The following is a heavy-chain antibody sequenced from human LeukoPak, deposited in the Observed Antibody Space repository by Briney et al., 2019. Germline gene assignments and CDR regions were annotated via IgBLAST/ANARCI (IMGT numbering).Heavy chain of an antibody. CDR1: GFTFGDYA. D-gene: IGHD2/OR15-2a*01. CDR2: IRSKAYGGTT. V-gene: IGHV3-49*04. CDR3: VRGNRGPDY. J-gene: IGHJ4*02. Sequence: PGGSLRLSCTASGFTFGDYAMSWVRQAPGKGLEWVGFIRSKAYGGTTEYAASVKGRFTISRDDSKSIAYLQMNSLKTEDTAVYYCVRGNRGPDYWGQGTLVTVSS.